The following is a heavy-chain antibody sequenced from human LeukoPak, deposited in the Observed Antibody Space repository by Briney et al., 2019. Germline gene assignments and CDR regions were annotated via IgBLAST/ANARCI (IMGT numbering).Heavy chain of an antibody. CDR2: FDPEDGET. V-gene: IGHV1-24*01. J-gene: IGHJ6*02. D-gene: IGHD2-15*01. Sequence: ASVKVSCKVSGYTLTELSMHWVRQAPGKGLEWMGGFDPEDGETIYAQKFQGRVTMTEDTSTDTAYMELSSLRSEDTAVYYCATVGYCSGGSCYSYYYYYGMDVWGQGTTVTVSS. CDR1: GYTLTELS. CDR3: ATVGYCSGGSCYSYYYYYGMDV.